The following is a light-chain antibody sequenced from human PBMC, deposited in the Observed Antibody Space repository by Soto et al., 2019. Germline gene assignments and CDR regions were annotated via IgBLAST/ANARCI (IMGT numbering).Light chain of an antibody. Sequence: EIVMTQSPATLSVSPGDRATLSCRASQSVSRNLAWYQQKPGQAPRLLIYGASTRATGIPARFSGSGSGTEFTLTISSLQSEDFAVYYCQQYSNWPPITFGQGTRLEIK. CDR3: QQYSNWPPIT. CDR2: GAS. CDR1: QSVSRN. V-gene: IGKV3-15*01. J-gene: IGKJ5*01.